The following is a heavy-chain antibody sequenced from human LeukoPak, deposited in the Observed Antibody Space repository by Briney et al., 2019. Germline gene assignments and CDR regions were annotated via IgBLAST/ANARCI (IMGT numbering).Heavy chain of an antibody. CDR3: ARGIQGYVEDY. J-gene: IGHJ4*02. D-gene: IGHD5-12*01. Sequence: GGSPRLSCAASGFTFSSYGMHWVRQAPGKGLEWVAVIWYDGSNKYYADSVKGRFTISRDNSKNTLYLQMNSLRAEDTAAYYCARGIQGYVEDYWGQGTLVTVSS. CDR2: IWYDGSNK. V-gene: IGHV3-33*01. CDR1: GFTFSSYG.